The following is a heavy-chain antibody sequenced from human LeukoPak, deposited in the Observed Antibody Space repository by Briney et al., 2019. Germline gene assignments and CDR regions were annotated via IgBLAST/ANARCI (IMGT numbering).Heavy chain of an antibody. V-gene: IGHV3-23*01. CDR2: ISGGGDST. J-gene: IGHJ4*02. CDR1: GFTFSGYA. D-gene: IGHD3-16*01. CDR3: ARGDKFSGDY. Sequence: PGGSLRLSCAVSGFTFSGYAMSWVRQAPGKGLEWVSAISGGGDSTYYADSVKGRFTISRDNSKNTLYLQLNSLRAEDTAVYYCARGDKFSGDYWGQGTLVTVSS.